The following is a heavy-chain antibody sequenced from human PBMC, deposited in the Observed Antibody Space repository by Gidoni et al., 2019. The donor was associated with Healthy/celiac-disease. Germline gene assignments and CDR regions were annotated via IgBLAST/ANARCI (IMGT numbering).Heavy chain of an antibody. CDR2: INPNSGGT. D-gene: IGHD6-13*01. Sequence: QVQLVQSGAEVKKPGASVKVSCKASGYTFTGYYMHWVRQAPGQGLEWMGWINPNSGGTNYAQKFQGWDTMTRDTSISTAYMELSRLRSDDTAVYYCARVAEESSSRQHRYYYGMDVWGQGTTVTVSS. V-gene: IGHV1-2*04. J-gene: IGHJ6*02. CDR1: GYTFTGYY. CDR3: ARVAEESSSRQHRYYYGMDV.